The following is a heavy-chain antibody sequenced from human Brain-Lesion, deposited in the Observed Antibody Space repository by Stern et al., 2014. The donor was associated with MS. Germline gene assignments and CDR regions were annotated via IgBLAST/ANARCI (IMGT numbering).Heavy chain of an antibody. J-gene: IGHJ4*01. CDR2: IWPGDSDT. V-gene: IGHV5-51*01. CDR1: GYRFTSNW. Sequence: QLVQSGAEVKKPGESLKISCKGSGYRFTSNWIGWVRQMPGKGLEWMGIIWPGDSDTRYSPSFQGQVTISADKSISTAYLQWSSLQASDTAMYYCARRGDSSSSGFDYWGHGTLVIVSS. D-gene: IGHD6-6*01. CDR3: ARRGDSSSSGFDY.